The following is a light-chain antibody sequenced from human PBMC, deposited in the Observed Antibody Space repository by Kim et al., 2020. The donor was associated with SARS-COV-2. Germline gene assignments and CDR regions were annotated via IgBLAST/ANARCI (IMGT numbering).Light chain of an antibody. Sequence: EVVLTQSPGTLSLSPGERATLSCRASQSVSSSHLAWYQQKPGQGPRLLLSGASSRATGIPDRFSGSGSGTDFPLTISRLEPEDFAVYYCRHFGSSFTFGQGTKVDIK. J-gene: IGKJ3*01. CDR2: GAS. CDR1: QSVSSSH. CDR3: RHFGSSFT. V-gene: IGKV3-20*01.